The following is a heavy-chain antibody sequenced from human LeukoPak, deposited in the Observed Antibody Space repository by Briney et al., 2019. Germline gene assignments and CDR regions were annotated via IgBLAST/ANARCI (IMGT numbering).Heavy chain of an antibody. Sequence: PSGTLSLTCTVSGGSISSGSYYWSWIRQPAGKGLEWIGRLYTSGSTNYNPSLRSRVTISADTSKNQFSLKLRSVTAADTAVYYCAGGEYSYDDYWGQGTLVTVSS. CDR2: LYTSGST. V-gene: IGHV4-61*02. CDR1: GGSISSGSYY. J-gene: IGHJ4*02. D-gene: IGHD5-18*01. CDR3: AGGEYSYDDY.